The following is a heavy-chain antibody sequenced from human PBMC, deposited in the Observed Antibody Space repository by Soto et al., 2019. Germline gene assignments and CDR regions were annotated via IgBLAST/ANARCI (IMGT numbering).Heavy chain of an antibody. CDR3: AREFYYDSSGIGFDS. Sequence: PSETLSLTCAVSGGSISSGGYSWSWIRQPPGKVLEWIWDFYSSGSPHLNPSLKNRVSISEDRSKNEFSLKLSSVTAADTAIYYCAREFYYDSSGIGFDSWGQGTLVTVSS. J-gene: IGHJ4*02. V-gene: IGHV4-61*08. D-gene: IGHD3-22*01. CDR1: GGSISSGGYS. CDR2: FYSSGSP.